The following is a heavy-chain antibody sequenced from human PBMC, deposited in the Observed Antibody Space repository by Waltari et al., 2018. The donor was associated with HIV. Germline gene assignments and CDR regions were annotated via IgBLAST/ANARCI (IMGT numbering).Heavy chain of an antibody. D-gene: IGHD3-9*01. CDR1: GGTFSSYA. J-gene: IGHJ4*02. CDR2: IIPILGIA. V-gene: IGHV1-69*04. Sequence: QVQLVQSGAEVKKPGSSVKVSCKASGGTFSSYAISWLRQAPGQGLEWMGRIIPILGIANYAQKFQGRVTITADKSTSTAYMELSSLRSEDTAVYYCASDYDILTGDQESDWARYWGQGTLVTVSS. CDR3: ASDYDILTGDQESDWARY.